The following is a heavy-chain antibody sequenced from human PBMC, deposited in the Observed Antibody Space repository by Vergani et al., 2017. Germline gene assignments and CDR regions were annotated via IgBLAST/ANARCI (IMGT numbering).Heavy chain of an antibody. Sequence: QVQLQESGPGLVKPSQTLSLTCTVSGGSISSGSYYWSWIRQPAGKGLEWIGRIYTSGSTNYNPSLKSRVTISVDTSKNQFSLKLSSVTAADTAVYYYAREGYGDYKGKEGWYFDLWGRGTLVTVSS. V-gene: IGHV4-61*02. CDR3: AREGYGDYKGKEGWYFDL. CDR2: IYTSGST. CDR1: GGSISSGSYY. J-gene: IGHJ2*01. D-gene: IGHD4-17*01.